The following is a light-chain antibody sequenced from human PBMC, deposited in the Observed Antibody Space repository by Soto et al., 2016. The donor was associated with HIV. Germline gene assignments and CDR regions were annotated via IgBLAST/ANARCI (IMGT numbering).Light chain of an antibody. Sequence: SYELTQPPSVSVAPGKTARITCGGNNIGSKSVHWYQQKPGQAPVMVVYDDSDRPSGVPKRFSGSNSGNTATLTISRVEAGDEADYYCQVWDSSSDHSPWVFGGGTKLTVL. CDR1: NIGSKS. CDR2: DDS. V-gene: IGLV3-21*03. J-gene: IGLJ3*02. CDR3: QVWDSSSDHSPWV.